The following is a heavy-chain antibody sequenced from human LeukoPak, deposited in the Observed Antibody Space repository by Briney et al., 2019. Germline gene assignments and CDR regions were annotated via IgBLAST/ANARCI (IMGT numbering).Heavy chain of an antibody. CDR3: AKDHLTRRWLQLLFILFDY. J-gene: IGHJ4*02. Sequence: SGGSLRLSCTVSGITLSNYGKSWVRQAPGKGLEWVAGISGSGGTTNYADSVKGRFTISRDNSKNTLYLQMNSLRAEDTAVYYCAKDHLTRRWLQLLFILFDYWGQGTLVTVSS. V-gene: IGHV3-23*01. D-gene: IGHD5-24*01. CDR2: ISGSGGTT. CDR1: GITLSNYG.